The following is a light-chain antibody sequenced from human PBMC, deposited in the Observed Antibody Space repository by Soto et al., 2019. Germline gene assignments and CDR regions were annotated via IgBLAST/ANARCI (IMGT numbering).Light chain of an antibody. J-gene: IGKJ2*01. V-gene: IGKV1-5*01. Sequence: DIQMTQSPSTLSASVGDRVTITCRASQSISSWLAWYQQKPGKAPKLLIYDASSLESGVPSMFSGSRSGTEFTLTISSLQPAHVATSYSQQYNSYSYTFGQGTKLES. CDR2: DAS. CDR3: QQYNSYSYT. CDR1: QSISSW.